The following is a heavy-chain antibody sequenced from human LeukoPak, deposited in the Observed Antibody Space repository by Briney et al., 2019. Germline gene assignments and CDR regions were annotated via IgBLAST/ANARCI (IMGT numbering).Heavy chain of an antibody. CDR3: ARQQQQPLGAFDI. CDR1: GYSFTSYW. CDR2: IYPGDSDT. Sequence: GESLKISCKGSGYSFTSYWIGWVRQMPGKGLEWMGIIYPGDSDTRYSPSFQGQVTISADKSISTAYLQWSSLKASDTATYYCARQQQQPLGAFDIWGQGTMVTVSS. V-gene: IGHV5-51*01. J-gene: IGHJ3*02. D-gene: IGHD6-13*01.